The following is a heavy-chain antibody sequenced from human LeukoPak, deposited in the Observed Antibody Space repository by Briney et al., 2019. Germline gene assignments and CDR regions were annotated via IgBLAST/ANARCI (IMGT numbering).Heavy chain of an antibody. V-gene: IGHV3-30*02. CDR1: GFAFSSNG. D-gene: IGHD6-6*01. CDR2: IQNDGNNK. Sequence: GGSLRLSCAASGFAFSSNGMHWVRQAPGKGLECVAFIQNDGNNKKYADSVKGRFTISRDNSKNTLYLQMNSLRAEDTAVYYCARDWGTSSLYLVNWGQGTLVTVSS. CDR3: ARDWGTSSLYLVN. J-gene: IGHJ4*02.